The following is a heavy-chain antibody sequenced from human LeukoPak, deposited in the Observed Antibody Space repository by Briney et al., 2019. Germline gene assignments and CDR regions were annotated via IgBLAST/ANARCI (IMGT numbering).Heavy chain of an antibody. D-gene: IGHD2-15*01. J-gene: IGHJ4*02. V-gene: IGHV3-74*01. CDR3: AQGGSPGALDY. CDR2: INGDGSST. Sequence: GGSLRLSCVASGFTLSSYYMHWVRQVPGKGLVWVSCINGDGSSTKYADSVKGRFTISRDNAKNTLYLQVNSLRAEDTAVYYCAQGGSPGALDYWGRGTLVTASS. CDR1: GFTLSSYY.